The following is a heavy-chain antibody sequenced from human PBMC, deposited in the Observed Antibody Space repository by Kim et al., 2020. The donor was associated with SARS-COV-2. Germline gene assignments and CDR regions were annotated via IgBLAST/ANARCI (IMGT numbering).Heavy chain of an antibody. Sequence: SETLSLTCTVSGGSVSSGSYYWSWIRQPPGKGLEWIGYIYYSGSTNYNPSLKSRVTISVDTSKNQFSLKLSSVTAADTAVYYCARVFLGGYSYQLDYWGQGTLVTVSS. V-gene: IGHV4-61*01. CDR1: GGSVSSGSYY. J-gene: IGHJ4*02. CDR3: ARVFLGGYSYQLDY. CDR2: IYYSGST. D-gene: IGHD5-18*01.